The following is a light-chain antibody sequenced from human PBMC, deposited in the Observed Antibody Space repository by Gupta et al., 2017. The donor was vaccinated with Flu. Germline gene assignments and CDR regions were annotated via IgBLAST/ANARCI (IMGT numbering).Light chain of an antibody. CDR3: QQYCSSPT. J-gene: IGKJ4*01. Sequence: EIVLTQSTGTLSLSPGERATLSCRASKSVSSSYLAWYQQQPGQAPRLLIYGASSRATGIPDRCSGSGSGTDFTLTISRLDPDDVAVYYCQQYCSSPTFGGGTKVEIK. V-gene: IGKV3-20*01. CDR2: GAS. CDR1: KSVSSSY.